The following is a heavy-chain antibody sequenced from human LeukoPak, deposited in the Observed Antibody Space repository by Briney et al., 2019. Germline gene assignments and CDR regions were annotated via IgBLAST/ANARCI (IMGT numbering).Heavy chain of an antibody. Sequence: PGGSLRLSCAASGFTFSPYWMHWVRQAPGKGLVWVSRINSDGSTTTYADSVKGRFTISRDNAKNTLSLQMNSLRAEDTAVYYCAREGWGATEFGYWGQGTLVTVSS. D-gene: IGHD1-26*01. J-gene: IGHJ4*02. CDR1: GFTFSPYW. CDR2: INSDGSTT. CDR3: AREGWGATEFGY. V-gene: IGHV3-74*01.